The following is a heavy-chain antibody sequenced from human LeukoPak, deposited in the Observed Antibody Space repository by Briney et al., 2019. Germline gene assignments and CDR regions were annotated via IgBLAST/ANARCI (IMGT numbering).Heavy chain of an antibody. D-gene: IGHD6-13*01. CDR1: GFIFSRYG. CDR2: IRYDGSNK. J-gene: IGHJ4*02. CDR3: AKGLAAAGKIDY. V-gene: IGHV3-30*02. Sequence: GGSLRLSRAACGFIFSRYGMHWVRQAPGKGLEGVAFIRYDGSNKYYADSVKRRFIISRDNSKNTLYLQMNSLRAEDTAVYYCAKGLAAAGKIDYWGQGTLVTVSS.